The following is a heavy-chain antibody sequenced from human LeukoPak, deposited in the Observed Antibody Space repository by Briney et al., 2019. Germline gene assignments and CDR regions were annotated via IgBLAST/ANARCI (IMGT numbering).Heavy chain of an antibody. J-gene: IGHJ4*02. V-gene: IGHV4-59*01. CDR2: IYYSGST. CDR1: GGSISSFY. D-gene: IGHD3-3*01. CDR3: ARGYDDFWSGWGPYFDY. Sequence: PSETLSLTCTVSGGSISSFYWSWIRQPPGKGLEWIGYIYYSGSTKYNPSLKSRVTISVDTSKNQFSLKLSSVTAADTAVYYCARGYDDFWSGWGPYFDYWGQGTLVTVSS.